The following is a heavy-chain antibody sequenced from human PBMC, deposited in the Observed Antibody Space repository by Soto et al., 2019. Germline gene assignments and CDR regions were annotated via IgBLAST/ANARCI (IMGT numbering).Heavy chain of an antibody. CDR3: AKVRGSTSAKTYFDN. Sequence: GGSMGICCAASGFTFKSYAMSWVRKATGKGLEWVSAISGSGGSTYYADSVKGRFTISRDNSKNTLYLQMNSLRAEDTAVYYCAKVRGSTSAKTYFDNCGQGTLVTVSS. D-gene: IGHD2-2*01. J-gene: IGHJ4*02. CDR1: GFTFKSYA. V-gene: IGHV3-23*01. CDR2: ISGSGGST.